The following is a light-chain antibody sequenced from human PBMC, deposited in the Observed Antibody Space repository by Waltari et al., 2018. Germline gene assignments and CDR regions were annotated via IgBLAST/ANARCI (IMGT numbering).Light chain of an antibody. CDR1: RSNTGADYD. J-gene: IGLJ2*01. V-gene: IGLV1-40*01. CDR3: QSYDSSLSGPVV. CDR2: RNN. Sequence: QSVLTQPPSVSGAPGQTVTIPCTGSRSNTGADYDVHWDQQVPGTAPKLLIFRNNNRPSGVPDRFSGSKSGTSASLAITGLRAEDEAYYYCQSYDSSLSGPVVFGGGTRLIVL.